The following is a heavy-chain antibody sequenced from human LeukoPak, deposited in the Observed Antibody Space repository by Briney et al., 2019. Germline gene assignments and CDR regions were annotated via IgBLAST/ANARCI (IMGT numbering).Heavy chain of an antibody. CDR2: ISSGSSYI. D-gene: IGHD5-24*01. CDR3: AKEGWLQSWDY. Sequence: GGSLRLSCAASGFTFSSYSMNWVRQAPGKGLDWVSSISSGSSYIYYADSVKGRFTISRENAKNSLYLQMNSLRAGDTAVYYCAKEGWLQSWDYWGQGTLVTVSS. CDR1: GFTFSSYS. J-gene: IGHJ4*02. V-gene: IGHV3-21*01.